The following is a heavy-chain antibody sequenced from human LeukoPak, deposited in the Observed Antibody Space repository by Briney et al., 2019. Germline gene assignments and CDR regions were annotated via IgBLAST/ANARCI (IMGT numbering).Heavy chain of an antibody. Sequence: GESLKISCKASGYIFTNYWIGWVRQMPGKGLEWMAIIYPANSDTRYSPSFQGQVTISADKSISTAYLQWSSLKVSDTAIYYCARSGQGVFDIWGQGTMVTVSS. CDR3: ARSGQGVFDI. CDR1: GYIFTNYW. D-gene: IGHD2-8*01. CDR2: IYPANSDT. J-gene: IGHJ3*02. V-gene: IGHV5-51*01.